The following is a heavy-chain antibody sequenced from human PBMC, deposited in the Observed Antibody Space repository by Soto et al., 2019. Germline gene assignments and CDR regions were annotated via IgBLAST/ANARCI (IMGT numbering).Heavy chain of an antibody. CDR2: ISSSSSYI. CDR3: ARALSPFYYYYYGMDV. Sequence: GGSLRLSCAASGFTFSSYSMNWVRQAPGKGLEWVSSISSSSSYIYYADSVKGRFTISRDNAKNSLYLQMNSLRAEDTAVYYCARALSPFYYYYYGMDVWGQGTTVTV. CDR1: GFTFSSYS. V-gene: IGHV3-21*01. J-gene: IGHJ6*02.